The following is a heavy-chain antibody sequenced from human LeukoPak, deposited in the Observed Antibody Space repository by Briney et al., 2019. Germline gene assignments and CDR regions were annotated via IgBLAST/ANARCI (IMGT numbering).Heavy chain of an antibody. CDR2: ISGDGVST. J-gene: IGHJ4*02. CDR3: ASPIYVGY. D-gene: IGHD1-26*01. V-gene: IGHV3-43*02. CDR1: GFTFDGDT. Sequence: PGGSLRLSCAASGFTFDGDTMHWVRQAPGKGLEWVSVISGDGVSTYYGDFVKGRFTISRDNSKNSLDLQMNSLRTEDTALYYCASPIYVGYWGQGTLVTVSS.